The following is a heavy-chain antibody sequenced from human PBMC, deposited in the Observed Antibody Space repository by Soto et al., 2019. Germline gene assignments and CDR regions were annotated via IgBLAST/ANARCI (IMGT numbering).Heavy chain of an antibody. V-gene: IGHV4-4*02. CDR2: IFHSGST. CDR3: AHRPIVGAAI. D-gene: IGHD1-26*01. J-gene: IGHJ4*02. CDR1: GGDSSTSKS. Sequence: AACGGDSSTSKSWTRVRQPPGKGLDWIGEIFHSGSTNYNSSLMGRVTISVDKANNQFSLKLSSVTAADTAVYYCAHRPIVGAAIWGQGTLVTVSS.